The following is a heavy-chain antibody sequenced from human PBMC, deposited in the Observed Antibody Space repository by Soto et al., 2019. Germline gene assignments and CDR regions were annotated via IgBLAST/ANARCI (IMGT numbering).Heavy chain of an antibody. CDR2: ISNDGNDE. CDR3: AKDIHSGSHHLGADY. V-gene: IGHV3-30*18. Sequence: QVPVVESGRGVVQSGRSLRLSCAASGFTFSSYGLHWVRQAPGKGLEWVAVISNDGNDEYYIDSVKGRFTISRDNSKNTLYLQMNTLSTEDTALYYGAKDIHSGSHHLGADYWGQGTLVTVSS. J-gene: IGHJ4*02. CDR1: GFTFSSYG. D-gene: IGHD1-26*01.